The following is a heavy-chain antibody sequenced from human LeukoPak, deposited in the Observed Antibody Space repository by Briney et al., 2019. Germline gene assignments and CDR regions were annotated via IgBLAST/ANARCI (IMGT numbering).Heavy chain of an antibody. D-gene: IGHD3-22*01. CDR1: GGSISSYY. CDR3: ARVTYYYDSSGYYLGDYYYYYMDV. Sequence: SETLSLTCTVSGGSISSYYWSWIRQPPGKGLEWIGYIYYSGSTNYNPSLKSRVTISVDTSKNQFSLKLSSVTAADTAVYYCARVTYYYDSSGYYLGDYYYYYMDVWGKGTTVTISS. CDR2: IYYSGST. J-gene: IGHJ6*03. V-gene: IGHV4-59*01.